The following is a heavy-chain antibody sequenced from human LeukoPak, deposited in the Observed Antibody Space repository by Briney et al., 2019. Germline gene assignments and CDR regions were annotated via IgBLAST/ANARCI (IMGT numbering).Heavy chain of an antibody. D-gene: IGHD1-26*01. V-gene: IGHV3-64*01. CDR2: INSNGDDT. Sequence: GGSLRLSCAASGFTFSHYSMHWVRQAPGKGLEYVSAINSNGDDTYYANSVKGRFTISRDNSKNTLYLQMGSLRAKDMALYYCARDPGRSPDYWGQGTLVTVSS. J-gene: IGHJ4*02. CDR3: ARDPGRSPDY. CDR1: GFTFSHYS.